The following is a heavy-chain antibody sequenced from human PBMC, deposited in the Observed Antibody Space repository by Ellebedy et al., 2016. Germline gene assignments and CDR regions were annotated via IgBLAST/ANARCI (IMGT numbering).Heavy chain of an antibody. D-gene: IGHD3-22*01. Sequence: GESLKISCAASGFTFSSYSMNWVRQAPGKGLEWVSYTSSGSTIYYADSVKGRFTISRDNAKNTLYLQMNSLRAEDTAVYYCARVSYYYDSSGYYMGHGIDYWGQGTLVTVSS. CDR1: GFTFSSYS. CDR2: TSSGSTI. CDR3: ARVSYYYDSSGYYMGHGIDY. V-gene: IGHV3-48*01. J-gene: IGHJ4*02.